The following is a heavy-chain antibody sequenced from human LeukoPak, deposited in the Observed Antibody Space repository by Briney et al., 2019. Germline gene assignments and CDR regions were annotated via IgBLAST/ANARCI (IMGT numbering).Heavy chain of an antibody. CDR2: IKQDGSEK. V-gene: IGHV3-7*01. CDR3: ARGGALTYYDILTGYSAFDY. CDR1: GFTLSSDW. Sequence: PGGSLRLACAASGFTLSSDWMSWVRQAPGKGLEWEANIKQDGSEKYYVDSVKGRFTISRDNAKNSLYLQMNSLRAEDTAVYYCARGGALTYYDILTGYSAFDYWGQGTLVTVSS. D-gene: IGHD3-9*01. J-gene: IGHJ4*02.